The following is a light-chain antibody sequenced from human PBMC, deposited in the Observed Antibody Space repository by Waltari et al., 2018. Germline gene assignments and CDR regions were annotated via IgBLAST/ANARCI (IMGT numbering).Light chain of an antibody. CDR1: QGVSMA. V-gene: IGKV3-20*01. Sequence: ESVLSQSPGMLSLSPGERATLSCRARQGVSMALTLYQQKPGPAARLLIYGASSRATAIPDRFTGRGSETEFSFTISRLEPDDFAVYYCQNYVRLLATLGEGPKVALK. CDR2: GAS. J-gene: IGKJ1*01. CDR3: QNYVRLLAT.